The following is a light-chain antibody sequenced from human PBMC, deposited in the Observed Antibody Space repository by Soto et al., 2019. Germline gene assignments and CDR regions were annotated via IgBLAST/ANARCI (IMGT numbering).Light chain of an antibody. CDR1: QGISNF. V-gene: IGKV1-8*01. CDR3: QQYNSYS. CDR2: AAS. Sequence: AIRMAQSPSSFSASTGDRVTITCRASQGISNFLAWYQQKPGKAPKLLIYAASALQSGVPSRFSGSGSGTEFTLTISSLQPDDFATYYCQQYNSYSCGQGTKVDIK. J-gene: IGKJ1*01.